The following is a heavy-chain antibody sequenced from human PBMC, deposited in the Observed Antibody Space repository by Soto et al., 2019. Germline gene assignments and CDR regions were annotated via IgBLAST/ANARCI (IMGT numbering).Heavy chain of an antibody. CDR3: ARHFPTYYYDSSGYSSGLQH. CDR2: IYPGDSDT. V-gene: IGHV5-51*01. D-gene: IGHD3-22*01. Sequence: PGESLKVSCKGSGYSFTSYWIGWVRQMPGKGLEWMGIIYPGDSDTRYSLSFQGQVTISADKSISTAYLQWSSLKASDTAMYYCARHFPTYYYDSSGYSSGLQHWGQGTLVPVSS. CDR1: GYSFTSYW. J-gene: IGHJ1*01.